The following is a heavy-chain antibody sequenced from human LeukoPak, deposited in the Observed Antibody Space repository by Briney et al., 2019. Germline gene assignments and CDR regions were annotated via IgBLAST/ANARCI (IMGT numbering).Heavy chain of an antibody. J-gene: IGHJ6*03. CDR2: ISAYNGNT. CDR1: GYTFTSYG. V-gene: IGHV1-18*01. D-gene: IGHD3-10*01. CDR3: ARGAGWGSYYNVYYYYYMDV. Sequence: ASVKVSCKASGYTFTSYGIGWVRQAPGQGLEWMGWISAYNGNTNYAQKLQGRVTMTTDTSTSTAYMELRSLRSDDTAMYYCARGAGWGSYYNVYYYYYMDVWGKGTTVTVSS.